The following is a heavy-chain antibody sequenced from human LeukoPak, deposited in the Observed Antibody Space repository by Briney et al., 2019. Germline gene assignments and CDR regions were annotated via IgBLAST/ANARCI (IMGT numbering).Heavy chain of an antibody. CDR3: AKDRPLWFGESQFLSTCFDY. J-gene: IGHJ4*02. V-gene: IGHV3-23*01. Sequence: PGGSVSLFCAPSGFTFSSYAMSWVRQAAGRGLEWLSAISGSGGRTYYANSVKGRFTNTRDNTKNTLYLKMNSLRAEEKAVYYCAKDRPLWFGESQFLSTCFDYWGQGTLVTVSS. CDR2: ISGSGGRT. D-gene: IGHD3-10*01. CDR1: GFTFSSYA.